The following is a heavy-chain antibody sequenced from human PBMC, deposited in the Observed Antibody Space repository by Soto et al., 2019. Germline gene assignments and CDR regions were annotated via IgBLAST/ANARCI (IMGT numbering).Heavy chain of an antibody. J-gene: IGHJ6*02. V-gene: IGHV3-30-3*01. CDR1: GFTFSSYA. CDR2: ISYDGSNK. Sequence: GGSLRLSCAASGFTFSSYAMHWVRQAPGKGLEWVAVISYDGSNKYYADSVKGRFTISRDNSKNTLYLQMNSLRAEDTAVYYCARERQEQLALYYYYGMDVWGQGTTVTVSS. CDR3: ARERQEQLALYYYYGMDV. D-gene: IGHD6-6*01.